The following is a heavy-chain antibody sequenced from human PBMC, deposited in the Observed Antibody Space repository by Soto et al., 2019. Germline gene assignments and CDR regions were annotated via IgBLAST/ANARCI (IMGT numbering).Heavy chain of an antibody. J-gene: IGHJ3*01. Sequence: EVQLLESGGGLVQPGGSLRLSCAASGFSFSNYGMSWVRQAPGKGPEWVSIISTDGGTTHYADSVKGRFTISRDNSKNKLCLHMTSLSAEDTAVYYCTHGGGSGGYYDPFPVCSQGTMVTVSS. CDR3: THGGGSGGYYDPFPV. CDR2: ISTDGGTT. CDR1: GFSFSNYG. V-gene: IGHV3-23*01. D-gene: IGHD3-22*01.